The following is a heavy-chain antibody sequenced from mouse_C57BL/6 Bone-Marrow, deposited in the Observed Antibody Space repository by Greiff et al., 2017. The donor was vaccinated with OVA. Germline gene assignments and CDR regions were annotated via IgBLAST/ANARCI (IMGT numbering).Heavy chain of an antibody. CDR2: ISDGGSYT. J-gene: IGHJ3*01. CDR3: AREDYSPFAY. D-gene: IGHD2-12*01. V-gene: IGHV5-4*01. CDR1: GFTFSSYA. Sequence: EVQLVESGGGLVKPGGSLKLSCAASGFTFSSYAMSWVRQTPETRLEWVATISDGGSYTYYPDNVQGRFTISRDHAKNNLYLQMSHLKSEDTAMYYCAREDYSPFAYWGQGTLVTVSA.